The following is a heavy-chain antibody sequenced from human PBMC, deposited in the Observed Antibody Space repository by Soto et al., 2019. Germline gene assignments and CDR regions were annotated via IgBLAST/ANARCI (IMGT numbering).Heavy chain of an antibody. CDR1: YVSISVSHVF. J-gene: IGHJ4*02. V-gene: IGHV4-39*01. Sequence: SEPLSLTCTVSYVSISVSHVFWGWVRQPPGKGLEWIGNIDYSGTAYFNPSLGTRVTFPVDTSKNQFSLTLYSVTAADTAVYYCARTTGRHLDFWGQGILVTVSS. D-gene: IGHD4-4*01. CDR2: IDYSGTA. CDR3: ARTTGRHLDF.